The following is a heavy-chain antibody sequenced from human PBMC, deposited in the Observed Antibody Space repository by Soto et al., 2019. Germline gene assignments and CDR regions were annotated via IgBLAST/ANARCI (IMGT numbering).Heavy chain of an antibody. D-gene: IGHD4-17*01. V-gene: IGHV1-18*01. J-gene: IGHJ6*02. CDR1: GYKFTGYG. CDR3: ARDPMTTVPDYYYGMDV. CDR2: ISAYTGNT. Sequence: ASVKVSCKASGYKFTGYGISWVRQAPGQGLEWMGWISAYTGNTNYAQKFQGRVSMTIDTSTNTAYMDLSSLRSEDTAVYYCARDPMTTVPDYYYGMDVWGQGTTVTVSS.